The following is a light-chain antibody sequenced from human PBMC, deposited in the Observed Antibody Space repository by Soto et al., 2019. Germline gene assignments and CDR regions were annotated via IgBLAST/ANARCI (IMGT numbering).Light chain of an antibody. CDR1: SRDVGSYNL. CDR2: EDT. J-gene: IGLJ1*01. Sequence: QSALTQPASVSGSPGQSITISCTGSSRDVGSYNLVSWYQQHPGKAPKLMIYEDTQRPSGVSNRFSASKSGNTASLTISGLQAEDEADYYCSSYVGRKAYVFGTGTKLTVL. V-gene: IGLV2-23*01. CDR3: SSYVGRKAYV.